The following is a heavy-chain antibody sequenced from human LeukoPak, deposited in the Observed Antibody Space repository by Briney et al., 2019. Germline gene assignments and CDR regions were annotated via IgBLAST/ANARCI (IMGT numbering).Heavy chain of an antibody. J-gene: IGHJ4*02. CDR3: QGRAMVTNDY. D-gene: IGHD5-18*01. Sequence: RGRSRRLSRAASAFTFGSYAMQWVRQAPGKGLEWVAAISYDGSNKYYADSVKGRFTISRDNSKNTLYLQMNSLRAEDTAVYYCQGRAMVTNDYWGQGTLVTVSS. CDR1: AFTFGSYA. V-gene: IGHV3-30-3*01. CDR2: ISYDGSNK.